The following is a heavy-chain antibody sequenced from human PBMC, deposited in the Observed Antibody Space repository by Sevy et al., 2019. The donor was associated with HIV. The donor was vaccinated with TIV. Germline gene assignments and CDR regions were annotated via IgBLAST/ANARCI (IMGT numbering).Heavy chain of an antibody. V-gene: IGHV3-66*01. CDR1: GFSVNSNY. CDR3: ARGGTIFGLVRHYFDY. D-gene: IGHD3-3*01. J-gene: IGHJ4*02. CDR2: IYSDGST. Sequence: GGSLRLSCAASGFSVNSNYMTWVRQAPGKGLDWVSIIYSDGSTKYADALKGRFTISRDNSKNTMYLQMNSLRVEETDGYYWARGGTIFGLVRHYFDYWGQGTLVTVSS.